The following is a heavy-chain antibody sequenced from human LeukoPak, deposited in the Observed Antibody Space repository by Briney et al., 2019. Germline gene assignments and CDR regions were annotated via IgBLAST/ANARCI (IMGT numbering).Heavy chain of an antibody. J-gene: IGHJ3*02. CDR2: ISGSGGST. CDR1: GFTFSSYG. CDR3: AKEITMIVVASDAFDI. V-gene: IGHV3-23*01. D-gene: IGHD3-22*01. Sequence: GRSLRLSCAASGFTFSSYGMSWVRQAPGKGLEWVSAISGSGGSTYYADSVKGRFTISRDNSKNTLYLQMNSLRAEDTAVYYCAKEITMIVVASDAFDIWGQGTMVTVSS.